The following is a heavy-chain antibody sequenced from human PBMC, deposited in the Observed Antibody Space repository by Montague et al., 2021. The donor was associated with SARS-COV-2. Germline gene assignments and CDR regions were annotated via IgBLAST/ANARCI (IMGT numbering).Heavy chain of an antibody. Sequence: SETLSLTCTVSGGSISSSSYYWGWIRQPPGKGLEWLGSIYYSGSTXYNPSLKSRVTISVDTSKNQFSLKLSSVTAADTAVYYCARKEMKYSSVWSTGGNWFDPWGQGTLVTVSS. V-gene: IGHV4-39*01. CDR1: GGSISSSSYY. J-gene: IGHJ5*02. D-gene: IGHD6-13*01. CDR2: IYYSGST. CDR3: ARKEMKYSSVWSTGGNWFDP.